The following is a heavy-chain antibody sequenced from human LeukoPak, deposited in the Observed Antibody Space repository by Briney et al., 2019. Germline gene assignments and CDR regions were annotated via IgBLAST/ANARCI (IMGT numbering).Heavy chain of an antibody. V-gene: IGHV1-69*05. Sequence: ASVKLSCKASGGTFSSYAISWVRQAPGQGLEWMGGIIPIFGTANYAQKFQGRVTITTDESTSTAYMELSSLRSEDTAVYYCAGSPSLYDSSGYYNYFDYWGQGTLVTVSS. CDR3: AGSPSLYDSSGYYNYFDY. CDR2: IIPIFGTA. D-gene: IGHD3-22*01. CDR1: GGTFSSYA. J-gene: IGHJ4*02.